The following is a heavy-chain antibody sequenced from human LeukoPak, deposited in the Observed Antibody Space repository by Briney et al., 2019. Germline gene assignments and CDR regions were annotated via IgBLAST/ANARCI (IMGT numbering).Heavy chain of an antibody. Sequence: SETLSLTCTVSGGSINNYYWSWIRQPPGKGLEWIGYIYYRGSTNYNPSLKSRVTFSVDTSKNQFSLKLNSVTAADTAVYYCARGGDYGDLRYFDYWGEGTLVTVSS. CDR1: GGSINNYY. J-gene: IGHJ4*02. CDR3: ARGGDYGDLRYFDY. CDR2: IYYRGST. V-gene: IGHV4-59*01. D-gene: IGHD4-17*01.